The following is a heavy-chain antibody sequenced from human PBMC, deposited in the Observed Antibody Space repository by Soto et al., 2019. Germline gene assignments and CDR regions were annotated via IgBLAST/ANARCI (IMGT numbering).Heavy chain of an antibody. D-gene: IGHD6-6*01. CDR1: GFTFISYS. J-gene: IGHJ4*02. V-gene: IGHV3-21*01. CDR3: ARDLYSSSARYFDY. Sequence: EVQLVESGGGLVKPGGSRRLSCEASGFTFISYSMNWVRQAPGKGLEWVSSISSSSSYIYYADSVKGRFTISRDNAKNSLYLQMNSLRAEDTAVYYCARDLYSSSARYFDYWGQGTLVTVSS. CDR2: ISSSSSYI.